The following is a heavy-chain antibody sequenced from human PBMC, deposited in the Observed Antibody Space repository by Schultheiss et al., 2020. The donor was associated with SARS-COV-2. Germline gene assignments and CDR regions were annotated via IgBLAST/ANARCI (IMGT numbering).Heavy chain of an antibody. Sequence: ASVKVSCKASGYTFSGYYMHWVRQAPGQGLEWMGWINPNSGGTNYAQKFQGRVTMTRNTSISTAYMELSSLRSDDTAVYYCARGRGGSSAYGMDVWGQGTTVTVSS. CDR1: GYTFSGYY. D-gene: IGHD2-15*01. CDR3: ARGRGGSSAYGMDV. V-gene: IGHV1-2*02. J-gene: IGHJ6*02. CDR2: INPNSGGT.